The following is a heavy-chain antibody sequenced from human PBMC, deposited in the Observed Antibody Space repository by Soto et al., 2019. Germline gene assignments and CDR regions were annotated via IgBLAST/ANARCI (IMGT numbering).Heavy chain of an antibody. CDR2: IFYTGST. CDR1: GGSISGHY. V-gene: IGHV4-59*11. J-gene: IGHJ4*02. CDR3: ARVGSSGWSPDY. Sequence: SETLSLTCTVSGGSISGHYWIWIRQSPGKGLEWIGYIFYTGSTNYNPSLKSRVTLSVDTSKNQFSLRLSSVTAADTAVYYCARVGSSGWSPDYWGQGTLVTVSS. D-gene: IGHD6-19*01.